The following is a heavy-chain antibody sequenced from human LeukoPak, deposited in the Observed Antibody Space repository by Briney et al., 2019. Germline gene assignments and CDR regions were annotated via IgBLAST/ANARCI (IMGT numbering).Heavy chain of an antibody. CDR3: ARGVYYYESSGLDY. D-gene: IGHD3-22*01. CDR2: INHSGST. Sequence: KPSETLPLTCAVYGGSFGGYYWSWIRQSPGKGLEWIGEINHSGSTNYNPSLKSRVTISVDTSKKQFSLKLSSVTAADTAVYYCARGVYYYESSGLDYWGQGTLVTVSS. J-gene: IGHJ4*02. V-gene: IGHV4-34*01. CDR1: GGSFGGYY.